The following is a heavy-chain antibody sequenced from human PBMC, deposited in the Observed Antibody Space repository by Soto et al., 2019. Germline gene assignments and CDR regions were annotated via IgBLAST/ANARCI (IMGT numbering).Heavy chain of an antibody. V-gene: IGHV3-21*01. CDR1: GLTFSSYS. CDR3: ARDRLRRYCSSTSCYPSWFDP. Sequence: PGGSLRLSCAASGLTFSSYSMNWVRQAPGKGLEWVSSISSSSSYIYYADSVKGRFTISRDNAKNSLYLQMNSLRAEDTAVYYCARDRLRRYCSSTSCYPSWFDPWGQGTLVTVSS. CDR2: ISSSSSYI. D-gene: IGHD2-2*01. J-gene: IGHJ5*02.